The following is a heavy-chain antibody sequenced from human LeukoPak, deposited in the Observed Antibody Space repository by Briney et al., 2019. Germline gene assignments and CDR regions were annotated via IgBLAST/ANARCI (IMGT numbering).Heavy chain of an antibody. CDR2: IYYSGST. J-gene: IGHJ6*03. Sequence: SETLSLTCTVSGGSISSYYWSWIRQPPGKGLEWIGYIYYSGSTNYNPSLKSRVTISVDTSKNQFSLKLSSVTAADTAVYYCARGSLTRYYDILTGYWTSYYMDVWGKGTTVTISS. CDR3: ARGSLTRYYDILTGYWTSYYMDV. D-gene: IGHD3-9*01. CDR1: GGSISSYY. V-gene: IGHV4-59*12.